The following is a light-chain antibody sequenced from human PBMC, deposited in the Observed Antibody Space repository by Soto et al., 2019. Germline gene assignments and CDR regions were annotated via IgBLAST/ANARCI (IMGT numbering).Light chain of an antibody. CDR2: DVS. CDR3: TSYTRSTTLV. J-gene: IGLJ1*01. Sequence: QSVLTQPASVSGSPGQSITISCTGTSSDVGYYDFVSWYQQHPGKAPKLLIFDVSNRPSGVSDRFSGSKSGNTASLTISGLQAEDEADYYCTSYTRSTTLVFGTGTKVTVL. V-gene: IGLV2-14*03. CDR1: SSDVGYYDF.